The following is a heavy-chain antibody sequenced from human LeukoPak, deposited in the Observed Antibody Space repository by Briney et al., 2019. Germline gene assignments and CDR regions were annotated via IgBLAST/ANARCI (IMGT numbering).Heavy chain of an antibody. CDR2: IYSGGST. CDR1: GFTVSSNY. J-gene: IGHJ4*02. Sequence: PGGSLRLSCAASGFTVSSNYMSWVRQAPGKGLEWVSVIYSGGSTYYADSVKGRFTISRDNSKNTLYLQMNSLRAEDTAVYYCARDQGEGYGSGSFPDYWGQGTLVTVSS. CDR3: ARDQGEGYGSGSFPDY. V-gene: IGHV3-53*05. D-gene: IGHD3-10*01.